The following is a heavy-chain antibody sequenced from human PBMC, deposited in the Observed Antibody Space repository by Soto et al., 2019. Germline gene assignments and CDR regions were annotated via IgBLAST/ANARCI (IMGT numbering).Heavy chain of an antibody. J-gene: IGHJ4*02. CDR2: ISGSGGST. Sequence: PGGSLRLSCAASGVTFSSDAMSWVRQAPGKGLEWVSAISGSGGSTYYADSVKGRFTISRDNSKNTLYLQMNSLRAEDTAVYYCAKDKKKTSSSFDYWGQGILVTVSS. V-gene: IGHV3-23*01. D-gene: IGHD6-6*01. CDR3: AKDKKKTSSSFDY. CDR1: GVTFSSDA.